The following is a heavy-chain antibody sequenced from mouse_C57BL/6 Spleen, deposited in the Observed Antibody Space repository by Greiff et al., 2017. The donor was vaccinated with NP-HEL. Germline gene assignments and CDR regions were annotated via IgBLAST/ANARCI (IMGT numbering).Heavy chain of an antibody. CDR1: GYTFTSYG. CDR2: IYPRSGNT. Sequence: VQLQESGAELVRPGASVKLSCKASGYTFTSYGISWVKQRTGQGLEWIGEIYPRSGNTYYNEKFKGKATLTADKSSSTAYMELRSLTSEDSAVYFCATRGVVGYAMDYWGQGTSVTVSS. J-gene: IGHJ4*01. D-gene: IGHD1-1*01. CDR3: ATRGVVGYAMDY. V-gene: IGHV1-81*01.